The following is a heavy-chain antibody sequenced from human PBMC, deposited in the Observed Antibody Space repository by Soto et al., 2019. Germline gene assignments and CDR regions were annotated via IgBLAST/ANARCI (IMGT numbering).Heavy chain of an antibody. J-gene: IGHJ3*02. CDR3: ARDIGYGDYGFAFDI. CDR1: GGTFSSYT. D-gene: IGHD4-17*01. V-gene: IGHV1-69*08. CDR2: IIPILGIA. Sequence: QVQLVQSGAEVKKPGSSVKVSCKSSGGTFSSYTISWVRQAPVQGLEWMGRIIPILGIANYAQKFQGRVTITADKSTSTAYMELSRLRSEDTAVYYCARDIGYGDYGFAFDIWGQGTMVTVSS.